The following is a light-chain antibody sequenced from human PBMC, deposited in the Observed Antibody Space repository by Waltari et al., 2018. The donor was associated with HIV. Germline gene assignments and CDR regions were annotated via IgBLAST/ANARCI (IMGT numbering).Light chain of an antibody. Sequence: QSSLTHPPSLSGSPGRPLTLSLTGPSRNVVIFNLVSWYQQNPGQAPELMIDEGSKRPSGVSNRFSGSKSGNTASLTISGLQAEDEADYYCCSYAGSSTYNYVFGTGTKVTVL. CDR2: EGS. CDR3: CSYAGSSTYNYV. J-gene: IGLJ1*01. CDR1: SRNVVIFNL. V-gene: IGLV2-23*01.